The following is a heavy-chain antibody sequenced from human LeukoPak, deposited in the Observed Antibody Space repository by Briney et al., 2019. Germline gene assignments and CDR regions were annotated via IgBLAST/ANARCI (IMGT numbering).Heavy chain of an antibody. J-gene: IGHJ4*02. CDR3: ATDFLDCYDSSGYYRH. CDR2: FDPEDGET. D-gene: IGHD3-22*01. CDR1: GYTLTELS. Sequence: GASVKVSCKVSGYTLTELSMHWVRQAPGKGLEWMGGFDPEDGETIYAQKFQGRVTMTEDTSTDTAYMELSSLRSEDTAVYYCATDFLDCYDSSGYYRHWGQGTLVTVSS. V-gene: IGHV1-24*01.